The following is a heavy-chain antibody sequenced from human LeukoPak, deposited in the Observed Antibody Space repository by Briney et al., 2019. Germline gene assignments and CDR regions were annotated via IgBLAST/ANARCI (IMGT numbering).Heavy chain of an antibody. V-gene: IGHV3-74*01. Sequence: PGGSLRLSCAASGFTFSGYWMHWVRQAPGKGLVWVSRINNDGSSTRYADSVQGRFTISRHNAKNTLYLQMNSLRAEDTAVYYCASLSDTAMVRLGYWGQGTLVTVSS. J-gene: IGHJ4*02. D-gene: IGHD5-18*01. CDR3: ASLSDTAMVRLGY. CDR1: GFTFSGYW. CDR2: INNDGSST.